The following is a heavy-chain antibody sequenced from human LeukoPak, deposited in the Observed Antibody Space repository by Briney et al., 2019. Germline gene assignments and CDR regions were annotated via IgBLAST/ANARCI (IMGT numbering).Heavy chain of an antibody. CDR2: IIPVLNIT. V-gene: IGHV1-24*01. CDR1: GYTLTELS. J-gene: IGHJ6*02. D-gene: IGHD5-18*01. Sequence: ASVKVSCKVSGYTLTELSMHWVRQAPGKGLEWMGRIIPVLNITRYTQKFQGRVTITADTSTSTVYMELSSLRSEETAVYYCARDQGLTAPPPYGLDVWGQGTTVIVSS. CDR3: ARDQGLTAPPPYGLDV.